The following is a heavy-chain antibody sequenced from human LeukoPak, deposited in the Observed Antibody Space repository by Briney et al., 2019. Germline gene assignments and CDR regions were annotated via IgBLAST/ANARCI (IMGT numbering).Heavy chain of an antibody. D-gene: IGHD6-6*01. J-gene: IGHJ6*02. CDR1: GYTLTSYG. V-gene: IGHV1-18*01. Sequence: RASVKVSCKASGYTLTSYGISWVRQASGQGLEWMGWMSAYNGNTNYAQKLQGRVTMTTDTSTSTAYMELRSLRSDDTAVYYCARETGSSSLYYYYGMDVWGQGTTVTVSS. CDR2: MSAYNGNT. CDR3: ARETGSSSLYYYYGMDV.